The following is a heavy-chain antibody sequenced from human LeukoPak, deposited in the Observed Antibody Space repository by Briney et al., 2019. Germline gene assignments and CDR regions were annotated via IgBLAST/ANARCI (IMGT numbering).Heavy chain of an antibody. D-gene: IGHD1-1*01. CDR3: AKDRGTNYYYGMDV. J-gene: IGHJ6*02. V-gene: IGHV3-30*18. Sequence: GGSLRLSCAASRFTFRSYGMHWVRQPPGKGLEWVAVISYDGSNKYYADSVKGRFTISRDNSKNTLYLQMDSLRAEDTAVYYCAKDRGTNYYYGMDVWGQGTTVTVSS. CDR1: RFTFRSYG. CDR2: ISYDGSNK.